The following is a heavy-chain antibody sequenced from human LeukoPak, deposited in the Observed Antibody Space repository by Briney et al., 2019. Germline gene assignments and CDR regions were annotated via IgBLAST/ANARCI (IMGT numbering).Heavy chain of an antibody. D-gene: IGHD6-13*01. CDR2: IEQDGSEK. V-gene: IGHV3-7*01. CDR3: ARDRLATDFDF. Sequence: PGGSLRLSCAASGFPFSSSWMSWVRQAPGKGLEWVANIEQDGSEKYYVDSVKGRFTISRDNAKNSLYLQMNSLRADDTAVYFCARDRLATDFDFWGQGTLVTVSS. J-gene: IGHJ4*02. CDR1: GFPFSSSW.